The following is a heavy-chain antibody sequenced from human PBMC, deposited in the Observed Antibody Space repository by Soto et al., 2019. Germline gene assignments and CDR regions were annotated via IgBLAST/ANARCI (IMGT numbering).Heavy chain of an antibody. CDR1: GFTFSSYA. D-gene: IGHD6-13*01. CDR2: ISGSGGST. V-gene: IGHV3-23*01. Sequence: LRLSCAASGFTFSSYAMSWVRQAPGKGLEWVSAISGSGGSTYYADSVKGRFTISRDNSKNTLYLQMNSLRAEDTAVYYCANPIAAAGPTHHWGQGTLVTVSS. CDR3: ANPIAAAGPTHH. J-gene: IGHJ5*02.